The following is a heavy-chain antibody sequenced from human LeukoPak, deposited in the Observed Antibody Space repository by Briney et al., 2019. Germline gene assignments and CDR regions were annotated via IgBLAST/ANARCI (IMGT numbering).Heavy chain of an antibody. D-gene: IGHD6-19*01. CDR1: GGSFSGYY. J-gene: IGHJ4*02. CDR2: INHSGST. Sequence: SETLSLTSAVYGGSFSGYYWSWIRQPPGKGGEWVGEINHSGSTNYNPSLQSRVTISVDTSKTQFSLKLSSVTDADTAVYYCARGGAVFDYWGQGTLVTVSS. CDR3: ARGGAVFDY. V-gene: IGHV4-34*01.